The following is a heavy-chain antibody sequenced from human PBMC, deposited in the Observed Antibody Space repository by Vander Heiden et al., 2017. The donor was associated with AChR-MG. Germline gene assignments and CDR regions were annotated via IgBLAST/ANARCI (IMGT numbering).Heavy chain of an antibody. CDR2: IIPIFGTA. CDR1: GCTFSSYG. J-gene: IGHJ6*02. D-gene: IGHD2-2*01. V-gene: IGHV1-69*01. Sequence: QVQQVQSGPEVTKPGSSVQVSCKAPGCTFSSYGFSWVGQDPGQGLEWMGGIIPIFGTANYAQKFQGRVTITADESTSTAYMELSSLRSEDTAVYYCARERYCSSTSCYLGYYYYGMDVWGQGTTVTVSS. CDR3: ARERYCSSTSCYLGYYYYGMDV.